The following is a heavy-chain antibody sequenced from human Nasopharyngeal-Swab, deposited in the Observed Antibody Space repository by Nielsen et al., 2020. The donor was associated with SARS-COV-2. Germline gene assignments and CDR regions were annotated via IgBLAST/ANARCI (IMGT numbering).Heavy chain of an antibody. Sequence: GGSLRLSCAASGVTFSGSAMHWVRQASGKGLEWVGRIRSKPNNYATAYAASVKGRFTISRDDSKNTAFLQMNSLKTEYKAMYYCASGGGSVYCSSTTCLDAFDIWGQGTMVTVSS. D-gene: IGHD2-2*01. CDR3: ASGGGSVYCSSTTCLDAFDI. CDR2: IRSKPNNYAT. CDR1: GVTFSGSA. J-gene: IGHJ3*02. V-gene: IGHV3-73*01.